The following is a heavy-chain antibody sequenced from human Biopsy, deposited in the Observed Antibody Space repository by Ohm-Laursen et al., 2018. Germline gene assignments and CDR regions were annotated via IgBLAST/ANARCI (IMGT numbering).Heavy chain of an antibody. CDR1: GGTFSNYG. Sequence: SSVKVSCKALGGTFSNYGVNWVRQAPGQGLEWLGGNIPILGTGNYAQKFQDRVTVAADTSTSTATMELRSLRSDDTAVYYCATKLTGYFHHWGRGTLVIVSS. J-gene: IGHJ1*01. CDR3: ATKLTGYFHH. V-gene: IGHV1-69*06. D-gene: IGHD3-9*01. CDR2: NIPILGTG.